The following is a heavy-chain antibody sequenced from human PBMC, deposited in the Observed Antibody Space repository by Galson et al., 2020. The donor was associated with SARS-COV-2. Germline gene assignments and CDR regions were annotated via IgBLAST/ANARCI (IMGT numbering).Heavy chain of an antibody. D-gene: IGHD3-3*01. CDR2: MSSCCSTT. J-gene: IGHJ5*02. CDR1: GFTFSSYE. CDR3: ARGLFWSDYDAGGGSGAHFDP. Sequence: GGSLRLSCAASGFTFSSYEMNWVRQAPGKGLEWVSYMSSCCSTTYYSDSVKGRLTMSRDSAKNSVYLQMNSLRDEDTAVYYCARGLFWSDYDAGGGSGAHFDPWGQGSLVAVSS. V-gene: IGHV3-48*03.